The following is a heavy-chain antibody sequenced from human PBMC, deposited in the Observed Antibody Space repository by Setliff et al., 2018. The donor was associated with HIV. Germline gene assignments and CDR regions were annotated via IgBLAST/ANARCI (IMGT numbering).Heavy chain of an antibody. CDR2: IIPIFGKT. CDR3: ATGRPHQQYFELYFYYYLEV. Sequence: ASVKVSCKASGGTFSSYGLSWVRQAPGQGLEWMGGIIPIFGKTSYAQNFQGRITITADESTSTAYMELSSLKSEDTAVYFCATGRPHQQYFELYFYYYLEVWGKGTTVTVSS. CDR1: GGTFSSYG. V-gene: IGHV1-69*13. D-gene: IGHD3-9*01. J-gene: IGHJ6*03.